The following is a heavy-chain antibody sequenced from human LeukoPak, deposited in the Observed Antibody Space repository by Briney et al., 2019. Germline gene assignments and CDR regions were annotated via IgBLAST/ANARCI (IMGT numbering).Heavy chain of an antibody. D-gene: IGHD6-13*01. V-gene: IGHV4-4*02. CDR1: GGSISSGNW. CDR2: IYHSGST. Sequence: SETLSLTCAVSGGSISSGNWWSWVHQPPGKGLEWIGEIYHSGSTNYNPSLKSRVTISGDTSKNQFSLNLSSVTAADTAVYYCARLLGAAKTDYFDYWGQGTLVTVSS. J-gene: IGHJ4*02. CDR3: ARLLGAAKTDYFDY.